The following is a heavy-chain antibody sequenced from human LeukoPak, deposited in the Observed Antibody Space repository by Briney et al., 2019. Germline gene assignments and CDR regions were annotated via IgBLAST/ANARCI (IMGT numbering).Heavy chain of an antibody. J-gene: IGHJ4*02. CDR1: GFTFSSYR. V-gene: IGHV3-74*01. CDR3: ARDGSLPDY. Sequence: AGSLTLSCAASGFTFSSYRMHWVRHAPGKGLVWVSRINSDGTTSYADSVKGRFTISRDNAKNTLYLQMNSLRAEDTAVYYCARDGSLPDYWGQGTLVTVAS. CDR2: INSDGTT.